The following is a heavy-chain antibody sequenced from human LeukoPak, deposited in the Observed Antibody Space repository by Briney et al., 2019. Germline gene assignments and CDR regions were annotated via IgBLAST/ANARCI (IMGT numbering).Heavy chain of an antibody. CDR1: GFTFSTSA. V-gene: IGHV3-30-3*01. D-gene: IGHD6-19*01. CDR2: ILYDGSNK. CDR3: ARDLYAGGWATDF. Sequence: PGTSLRLSCAASGFTFSTSAMHWVRQAPGKGLEWVAIILYDGSNKYYANPVKGRFSISRDNSKNTVYLQLSSLRVEDTAIYYCARDLYAGGWATDFWGQGTLVTVSS. J-gene: IGHJ4*02.